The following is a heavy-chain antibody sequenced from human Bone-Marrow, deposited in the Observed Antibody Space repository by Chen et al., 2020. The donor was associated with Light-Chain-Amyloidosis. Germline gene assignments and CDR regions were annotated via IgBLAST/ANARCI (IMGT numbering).Heavy chain of an antibody. CDR3: ARRRDGYNFDY. V-gene: IGHV5-51*01. CDR1: GYTFPNYW. CDR2: IYPDDSDA. Sequence: EVQLEQSGPEVRKPGESLKISCKGSGYTFPNYWIGWVRQMPGKGLEWMGVIYPDDSDARYRPSFEEQVTISADKSITTAYLQWRSLKASDTAMYYCARRRDGYNFDYWGQGTLVTVSS. J-gene: IGHJ4*02. D-gene: IGHD5-12*01.